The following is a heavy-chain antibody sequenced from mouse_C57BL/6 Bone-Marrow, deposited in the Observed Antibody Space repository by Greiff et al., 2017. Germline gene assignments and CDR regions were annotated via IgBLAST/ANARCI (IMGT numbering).Heavy chain of an antibody. V-gene: IGHV1-64*01. CDR1: GYTFTSYW. D-gene: IGHD1-1*01. CDR2: IHPNSGST. CDR3: GYYGSSYVHYYAMDY. J-gene: IGHJ4*01. Sequence: QVQLQQPGAELVKPGASVKLSCKASGYTFTSYWMHWVKQRPGQGLEWIGMIHPNSGSTNYNEKFKSKATLTVDKSSSTAYMQLSSLTSEDSAVYYCGYYGSSYVHYYAMDYWGQGTSVTVSS.